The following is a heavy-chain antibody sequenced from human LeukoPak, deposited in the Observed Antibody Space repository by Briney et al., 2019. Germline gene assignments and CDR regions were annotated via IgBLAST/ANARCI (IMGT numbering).Heavy chain of an antibody. CDR1: GGSVSSSSYY. D-gene: IGHD2-2*01. V-gene: IGHV4-39*01. J-gene: IGHJ4*02. CDR2: INYSGNT. Sequence: SETLSLTCTVSGGSVSSSSYYWGWIRQPPGKGLEWIGSINYSGNTYYNPSHKSRVTISVDTSRNQFSLKLSSVTAADTALYYCARIDTVVLPSTMFDYWGQGTLVTVSS. CDR3: ARIDTVVLPSTMFDY.